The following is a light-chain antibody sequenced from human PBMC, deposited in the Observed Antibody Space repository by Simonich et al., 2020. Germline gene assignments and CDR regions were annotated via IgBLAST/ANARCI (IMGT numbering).Light chain of an antibody. J-gene: IGLJ3*02. V-gene: IGLV1-47*01. CDR3: AAWDDSLSGWV. CDR1: SSNIGSNY. CDR2: RNN. Sequence: QSVLTQPPSASGTPGQRVTISCSGSSSNIGSNYGYWYQQLPGTAPKRLIYRNNQRPSGVPDRFSGSKSGTSASLAISGLRSEDEADYYCAAWDDSLSGWVFGGGTKLTVL.